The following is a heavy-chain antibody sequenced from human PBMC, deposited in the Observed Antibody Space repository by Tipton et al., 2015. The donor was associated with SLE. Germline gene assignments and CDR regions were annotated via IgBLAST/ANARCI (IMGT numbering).Heavy chain of an antibody. CDR2: AYHSGST. D-gene: IGHD5/OR15-5a*01. Sequence: TLSLTCTVSGGSISTYYWSWIRQPPGKGLEWIGIAYHSGSTYYNPSLESRVTISIDTSKNQFSLKLTSVTAADTAVYFCARDRSSVSDWGQGTLVIVSP. J-gene: IGHJ4*02. CDR3: ARDRSSVSD. CDR1: GGSISTYY. V-gene: IGHV4-59*12.